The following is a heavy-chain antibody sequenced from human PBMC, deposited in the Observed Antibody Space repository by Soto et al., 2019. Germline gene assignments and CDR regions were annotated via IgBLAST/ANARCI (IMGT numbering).Heavy chain of an antibody. CDR3: ARARYCSSTSCKTIDY. D-gene: IGHD2-2*01. Sequence: SETLSLTCAVYGGSFSGYYWSWIRQPPGKGLEWIGEINHSGSTNYNPSLKSRVTISVDTSKNQFSLKLSSVTAADTAVYYCARARYCSSTSCKTIDYWGQGTLVTVSS. J-gene: IGHJ4*02. CDR1: GGSFSGYY. CDR2: INHSGST. V-gene: IGHV4-34*01.